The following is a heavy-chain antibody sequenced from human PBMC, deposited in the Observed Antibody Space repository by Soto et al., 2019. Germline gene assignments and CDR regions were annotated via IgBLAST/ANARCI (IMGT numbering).Heavy chain of an antibody. J-gene: IGHJ3*02. CDR2: TSVYNGNT. D-gene: IGHD2-15*01. Sequence: QVQLVQSGAEVKKPGASVKVSCKASGYAFTSYGISWVRQAPGQGLEWMGWTSVYNGNTNYAQKLQGRATMTTDTSTSTGDIGRRSPRSDETAVYYCARAPKGKGTVVNRYAFDIGVTGAMVTVSS. CDR1: GYAFTSYG. CDR3: ARAPKGKGTVVNRYAFDI. V-gene: IGHV1-18*04.